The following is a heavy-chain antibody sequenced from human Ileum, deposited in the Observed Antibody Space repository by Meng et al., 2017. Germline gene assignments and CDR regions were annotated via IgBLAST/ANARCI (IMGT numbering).Heavy chain of an antibody. Sequence: QGQLQESGPGLVRPSETLSLICTVSGGSVSTSDYQWGWIRQPPGKGLEWIGYAGTNYNPSLKSRVTISVDTSKRQFSLKLTSVTAADTAVYYCARDHWGSLDYWGQGILVTVS. J-gene: IGHJ4*02. CDR2: AGT. D-gene: IGHD7-27*01. CDR3: ARDHWGSLDY. CDR1: GGSVSTSDYQ. V-gene: IGHV4-61*08.